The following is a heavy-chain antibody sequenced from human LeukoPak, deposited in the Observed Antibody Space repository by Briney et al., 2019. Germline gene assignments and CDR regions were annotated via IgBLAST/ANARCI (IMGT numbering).Heavy chain of an antibody. CDR2: ISSSSSTI. V-gene: IGHV3-48*02. J-gene: IGHJ4*02. D-gene: IGHD5-18*01. CDR3: ARYMDTTMLT. Sequence: GGSLRLSCAASGFTFSSYTMNWVRQAPGKGLEWVSYISSSSSTIYYADSVKGRFTISRDNTKNSLYLQMNSLRDEDTAVYYCARYMDTTMLTWGQGTLVTVSS. CDR1: GFTFSSYT.